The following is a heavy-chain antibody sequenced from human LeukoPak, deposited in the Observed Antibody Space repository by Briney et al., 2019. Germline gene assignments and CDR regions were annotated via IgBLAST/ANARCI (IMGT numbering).Heavy chain of an antibody. D-gene: IGHD2-15*01. CDR1: GYTFTSYY. Sequence: ASVKVSCKASGYTFTSYYMHWVRQAPGQGLEWMGWINPNSGGTNYAQKFQGRVTMTRDTSISTAYMELSRLRSDDTAVYYCARGPAIVVVVAATLGWFDPWGQGTLVTVSS. CDR3: ARGPAIVVVVAATLGWFDP. CDR2: INPNSGGT. V-gene: IGHV1-2*02. J-gene: IGHJ5*02.